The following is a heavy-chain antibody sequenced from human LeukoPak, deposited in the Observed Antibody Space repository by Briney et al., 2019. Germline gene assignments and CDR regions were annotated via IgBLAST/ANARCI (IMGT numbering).Heavy chain of an antibody. CDR1: GGSISSGSYY. D-gene: IGHD6-6*01. J-gene: IGHJ4*02. CDR2: IYTSWST. V-gene: IGHV4-61*02. Sequence: ASQTLSLTCTVSGGSISSGSYYWSWIRQPAGKGLEWIGRIYTSWSTNYNPSLKSRVTISVDTSKNQFSLKLSSVTAADTAVYYCARSYSSSSRNFDYWGQGTLVTVSS. CDR3: ARSYSSSSRNFDY.